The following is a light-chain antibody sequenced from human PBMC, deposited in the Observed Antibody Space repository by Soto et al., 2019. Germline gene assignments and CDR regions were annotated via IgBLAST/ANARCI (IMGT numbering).Light chain of an antibody. CDR3: QQRSDWPPIT. J-gene: IGKJ5*01. CDR2: DAS. V-gene: IGKV3-11*01. CDR1: QSISSY. Sequence: EIGLTQSPYTLSLSPGDRATLSCRASQSISSYLAWYQQKPGQSPRLLIYDASNRATGIPARFSGSGSGTDFTLTISSLEPEDFAVYYCQQRSDWPPITFGQGTRLAIK.